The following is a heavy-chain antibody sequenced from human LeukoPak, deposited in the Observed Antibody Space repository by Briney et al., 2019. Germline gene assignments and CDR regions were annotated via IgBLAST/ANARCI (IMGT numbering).Heavy chain of an antibody. CDR1: GDSVSSNSAA. D-gene: IGHD7-27*01. CDR2: TYYRSKWYN. CDR3: ARDQLRLGLFDP. Sequence: SQTLSLTCAISGDSVSSNSAAWNWIRQSPSRGLEWLGRTYYRSKWYNGYEVSVKSRITINPDTSKNQFSLQPNSVTPEDTALYYCARDQLRLGLFDPWGQGTLVTVSS. J-gene: IGHJ5*02. V-gene: IGHV6-1*01.